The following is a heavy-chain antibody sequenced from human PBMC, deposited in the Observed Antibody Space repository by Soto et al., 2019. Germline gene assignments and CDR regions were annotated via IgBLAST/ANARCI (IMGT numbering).Heavy chain of an antibody. D-gene: IGHD4-17*01. CDR3: AKVNRVAGSTVTPYYGMAV. J-gene: IGHJ6*02. V-gene: IGHV3-23*01. CDR2: ISGSGGST. CDR1: GFTFSSYA. Sequence: EVQLLESGGGLVQPGGSLRLSCAASGFTFSSYAMSWVRQAPGKGLEWVSAISGSGGSTYYADSVKGRFTISRDNSKNTLYLQMNSLRAEDTAVYYCAKVNRVAGSTVTPYYGMAVWGQGTTVPVSS.